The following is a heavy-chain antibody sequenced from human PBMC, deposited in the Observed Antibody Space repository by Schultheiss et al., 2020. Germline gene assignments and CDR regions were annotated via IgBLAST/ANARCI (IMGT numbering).Heavy chain of an antibody. J-gene: IGHJ4*02. V-gene: IGHV3-53*01. CDR2: LHSGGST. CDR3: VREGSRSESDH. D-gene: IGHD6-13*01. Sequence: GVSLRLSCAASGFTVSTNYMSWVRQAPGKGLEWVSVLHSGGSTYYADSVKGRFTISRDNARNTLFLQMNSLRVEDTDVYYCVREGSRSESDHWGQGTLVTVSS. CDR1: GFTVSTNY.